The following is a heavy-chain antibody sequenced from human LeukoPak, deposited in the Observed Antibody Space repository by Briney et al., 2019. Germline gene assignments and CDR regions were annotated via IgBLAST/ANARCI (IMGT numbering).Heavy chain of an antibody. CDR2: INHSGST. CDR1: GGSFSGYY. J-gene: IGHJ6*02. Sequence: SETLSLTCAVYGGSFSGYYWSWIRQPPGKGLEWIGEINHSGSTNYNPSLKSRVTISVDTSKNQFSLKLSSVTAADTAVYYCARGRGGYFPYYYYYHGMDVWGQGTTVTVSS. D-gene: IGHD5-12*01. V-gene: IGHV4-34*01. CDR3: ARGRGGYFPYYYYYHGMDV.